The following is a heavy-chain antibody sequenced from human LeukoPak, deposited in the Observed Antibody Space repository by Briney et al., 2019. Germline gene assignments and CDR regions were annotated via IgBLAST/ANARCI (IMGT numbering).Heavy chain of an antibody. D-gene: IGHD2-15*01. CDR3: ATSVVAARRGRGYYGMDV. J-gene: IGHJ6*02. CDR1: GFTVSSNY. Sequence: GGSLRLSCAASGFTVSSNYMSWVRQAPGKGLEWVSVIYSGGSTYYADSVKGRLTISRDNSKNTLYLQMNSLRAEDTAVYYCATSVVAARRGRGYYGMDVWGQGTTVTVSS. CDR2: IYSGGST. V-gene: IGHV3-53*01.